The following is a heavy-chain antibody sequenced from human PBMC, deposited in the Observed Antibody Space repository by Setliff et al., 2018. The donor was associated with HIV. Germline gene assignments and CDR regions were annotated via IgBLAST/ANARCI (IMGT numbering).Heavy chain of an antibody. J-gene: IGHJ5*02. V-gene: IGHV4-34*01. D-gene: IGHD3-10*01. CDR3: ARVKSGKTTVVRLWPRLDL. CDR1: TESLTRYY. Sequence: SETLSLTCAVYTESLTRYYWAWIRQSQEKGLALIGEIDDSGSIIYYPSLQSRVTMSVDTAKNQFSLTVRFLTAADTGLYYCARVKSGKTTVVRLWPRLDLWGQGTQVTVSS. CDR2: IDDSGSI.